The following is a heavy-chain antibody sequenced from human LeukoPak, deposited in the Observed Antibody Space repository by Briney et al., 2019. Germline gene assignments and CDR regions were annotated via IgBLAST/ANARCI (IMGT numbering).Heavy chain of an antibody. D-gene: IGHD6-19*01. CDR2: ISSDRSIQ. V-gene: IGHV3-30*04. J-gene: IGHJ2*01. CDR1: GFTFSNYA. Sequence: GGSLRLSCAASGFTFSNYAMHWVRQAPGKGLEWVALISSDRSIQYYTDSVKGRFTISRDNPMNTLYLQMNSLRAEDTAVYYCARVSSFYGSVWGYSDLWGRGTLVTVSS. CDR3: ARVSSFYGSVWGYSDL.